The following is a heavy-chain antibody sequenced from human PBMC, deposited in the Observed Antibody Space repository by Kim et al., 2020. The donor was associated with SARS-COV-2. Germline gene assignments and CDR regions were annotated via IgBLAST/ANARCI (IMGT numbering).Heavy chain of an antibody. V-gene: IGHV3-11*06. Sequence: DSVKCRYTISGDNAKNSLYLQMNSLRAEETAVYYCARVYCSGGSCYSNDVWGQGTTVTVSS. CDR3: ARVYCSGGSCYSNDV. D-gene: IGHD2-15*01. J-gene: IGHJ6*02.